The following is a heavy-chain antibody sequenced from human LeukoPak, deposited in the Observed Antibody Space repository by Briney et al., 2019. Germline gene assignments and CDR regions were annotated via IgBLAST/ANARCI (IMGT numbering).Heavy chain of an antibody. CDR3: ARWRRGHYYGSGTELDY. V-gene: IGHV3-7*01. CDR1: GFTFSSYW. D-gene: IGHD3-10*01. Sequence: PGGSLRLSCAASGFTFSSYWMSWVRQAPGKGLEWVANIKEDGGEKYYVDSVKGRFTISRDNAKNSLYLQMNSLRPEDTAVYYCARWRRGHYYGSGTELDYWGQGTLVTVSS. CDR2: IKEDGGEK. J-gene: IGHJ4*02.